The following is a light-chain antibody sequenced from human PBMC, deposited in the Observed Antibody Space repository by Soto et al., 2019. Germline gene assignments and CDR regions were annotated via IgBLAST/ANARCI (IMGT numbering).Light chain of an antibody. CDR3: TSFTSGSTPYV. J-gene: IGLJ1*01. CDR2: DVT. CDR1: SSDVGGYNY. V-gene: IGLV2-14*03. Sequence: QSALTQPASVSGSPGQSITISCAGTSSDVGGYNYVSWYQQLPGKAPQLVIYDVTHRPSGVSDRFSGSRSGNTASLTISGLRAEDEADYYCTSFTSGSTPYVLGTGTKVTVL.